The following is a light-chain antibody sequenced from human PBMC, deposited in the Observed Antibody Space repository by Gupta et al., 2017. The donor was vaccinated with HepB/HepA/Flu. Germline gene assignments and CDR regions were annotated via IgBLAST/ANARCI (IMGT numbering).Light chain of an antibody. CDR3: QTWVTGIRV. Sequence: LVLTQSPSASASLGASVKLTCTLSSGHSSYATAWHQQQPEKGPRYLMKLNSDGSHSKGDGIPDHFSGPSSGAERYRTISSLQSEDEADYYCQTWVTGIRVFGGGTKLTVL. CDR2: LNSDGSH. V-gene: IGLV4-69*01. J-gene: IGLJ3*02. CDR1: SGHSSYA.